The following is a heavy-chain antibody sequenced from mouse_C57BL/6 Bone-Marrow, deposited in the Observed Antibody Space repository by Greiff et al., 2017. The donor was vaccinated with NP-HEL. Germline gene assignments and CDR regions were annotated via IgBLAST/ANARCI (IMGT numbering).Heavy chain of an antibody. Sequence: QVQLKQPGAELVKPGASVKLSCKASGYTFTSYWMHWVKQRPGRGLEWIGRIDPNSGGTKYNEKFKSKATLTVDKPSSTAYMQLSSLTSEDSAVYYCARERIYYGRRDFDYWGQGTTLTVSS. D-gene: IGHD1-1*01. CDR3: ARERIYYGRRDFDY. J-gene: IGHJ2*01. V-gene: IGHV1-72*01. CDR2: IDPNSGGT. CDR1: GYTFTSYW.